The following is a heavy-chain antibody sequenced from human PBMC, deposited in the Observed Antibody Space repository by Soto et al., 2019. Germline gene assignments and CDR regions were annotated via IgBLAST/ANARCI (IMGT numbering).Heavy chain of an antibody. J-gene: IGHJ4*02. CDR1: GFTFSSYS. CDR3: ARGVGWPSIAARREYFDY. CDR2: ISSSSSYI. V-gene: IGHV3-21*04. Sequence: GGSLRLSCAASGFTFSSYSMNWVRQAPGKGLEWVSSISSSSSYIYYADSVKGRFTISRDNAKNSLYLQMNSLRSEDTAVYYCARGVGWPSIAARREYFDYWGQGTLVTVSS. D-gene: IGHD6-6*01.